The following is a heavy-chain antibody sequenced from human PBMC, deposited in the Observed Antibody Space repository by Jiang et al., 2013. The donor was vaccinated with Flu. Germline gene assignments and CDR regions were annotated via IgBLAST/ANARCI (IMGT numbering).Heavy chain of an antibody. Sequence: GAEVKKPGASIKVSCKASGYTFTELRVSPGVRQAPGQGLEWIGWISGYSGHTDYAQKFQGRVTMSTDTATSTAYMELRSLTSGDTAVYFCAREGYREVDYWGQGTRVTVSS. CDR1: GYTFTELRV. J-gene: IGHJ4*02. CDR2: ISGYSGHT. V-gene: IGHV1-18*04. D-gene: IGHD5-18*01. CDR3: AREGYREVDY.